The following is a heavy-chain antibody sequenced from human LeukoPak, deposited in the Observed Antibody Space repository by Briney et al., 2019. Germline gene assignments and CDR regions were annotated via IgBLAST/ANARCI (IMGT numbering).Heavy chain of an antibody. CDR2: IYSSGST. V-gene: IGHV4-59*01. Sequence: SETLSLTCTVSGGSISTYYWSWIRQPPGKGLEWIGYIYSSGSTNYNPSLKSRVTISVDTSKNQFSLKLSSVTAADTALYYCAGATGYYYDSWGRGTLVTVSS. D-gene: IGHD3-9*01. CDR3: AGATGYYYDS. CDR1: GGSISTYY. J-gene: IGHJ4*02.